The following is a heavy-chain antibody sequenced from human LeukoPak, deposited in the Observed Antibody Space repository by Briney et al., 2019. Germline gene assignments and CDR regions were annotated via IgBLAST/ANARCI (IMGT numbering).Heavy chain of an antibody. CDR1: GYTFTGYY. CDR2: IIPIFGTA. V-gene: IGHV1-69*13. J-gene: IGHJ4*02. D-gene: IGHD3-10*01. Sequence: GASVKVSCKASGYTFTGYYMHWVRQAPGQGLEWMGGIIPIFGTANYAQKFQGRVTITADESTSTAYMELSSLRSEDTAVYYCARKGGYYYGSGSFDYWGQGTLVTVSS. CDR3: ARKGGYYYGSGSFDY.